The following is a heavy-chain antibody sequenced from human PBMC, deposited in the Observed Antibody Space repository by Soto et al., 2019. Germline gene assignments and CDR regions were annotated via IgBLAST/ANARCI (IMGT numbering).Heavy chain of an antibody. J-gene: IGHJ4*01. CDR2: IYSGGST. Sequence: QVQLQEWGPGLVKPSETLSLTCTVSGGSINTYYWSWIRQAAGKGLEWIGRIYSGGSTNYNPSLMSRVSVSVDMSKNQFSLKLRSVTAADTAVYYCARGQGGFGEFSLDYWGHGTLVTVSS. V-gene: IGHV4-4*07. CDR3: ARGQGGFGEFSLDY. D-gene: IGHD3-10*01. CDR1: GGSINTYY.